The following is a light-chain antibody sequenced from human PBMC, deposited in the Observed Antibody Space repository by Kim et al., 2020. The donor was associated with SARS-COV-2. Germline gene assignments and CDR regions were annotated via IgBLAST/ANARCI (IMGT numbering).Light chain of an antibody. CDR2: DND. V-gene: IGLV1-51*01. Sequence: QSVLTQPPSVSAAPGQKVTISCSGTVSNIANNYVSWYQQLPGTAPKLLIYDNDKRPSGVPDRFSGSKSGMSAALSVSGLQTGDEGVYYCATWDSSLISGGVFGGGTHLTVL. CDR1: VSNIANNY. J-gene: IGLJ3*02. CDR3: ATWDSSLISGGV.